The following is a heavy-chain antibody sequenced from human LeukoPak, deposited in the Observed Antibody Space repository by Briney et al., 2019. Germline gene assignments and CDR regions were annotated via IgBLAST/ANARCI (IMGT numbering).Heavy chain of an antibody. Sequence: SQTLSLTCAISGDSVSSNSAAWNWIRQSPSRGPEWLGRAYYRSKWYYDYAVAVKSRISINPDTSKNQFSLQLSSVTPEDTAVYYCARDPVGGSTIFDYWGQGTLVTVSS. CDR2: AYYRSKWYY. CDR3: ARDPVGGSTIFDY. J-gene: IGHJ4*02. V-gene: IGHV6-1*01. D-gene: IGHD1-26*01. CDR1: GDSVSSNSAA.